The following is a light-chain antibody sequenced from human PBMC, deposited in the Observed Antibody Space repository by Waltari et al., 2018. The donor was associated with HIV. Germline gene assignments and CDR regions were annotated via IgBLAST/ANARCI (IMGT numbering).Light chain of an antibody. CDR1: SSDVGAYKY. Sequence: QSALTQPASVSGSPGQSITISCTGTSSDVGAYKYVSWYQHHPGLAPKVMIYDVSERPAGVSDRFSGSRSGNTASLTISGLQAEDEADYYCCSYAGGSTLLFGGGTKLTVL. V-gene: IGLV2-23*02. CDR3: CSYAGGSTLL. J-gene: IGLJ2*01. CDR2: DVS.